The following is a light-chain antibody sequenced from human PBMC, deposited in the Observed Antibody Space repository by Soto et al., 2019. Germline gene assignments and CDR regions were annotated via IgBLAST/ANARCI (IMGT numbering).Light chain of an antibody. CDR2: DVT. V-gene: IGLV2-11*01. CDR3: CSYAGSFTFPYV. CDR1: ISDVGGYYY. Sequence: QSVLTQPRSVSGSPGQSVTIACTGTISDVGGYYYVSWYQQHPGKAPKLIIYDVTRRPSGVPDRFSGSKSGNTASLTISGLQGEDEADYYCCSYAGSFTFPYVFGTGTKVTVL. J-gene: IGLJ1*01.